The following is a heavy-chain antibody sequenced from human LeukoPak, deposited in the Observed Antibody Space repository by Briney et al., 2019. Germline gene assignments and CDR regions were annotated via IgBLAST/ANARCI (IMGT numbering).Heavy chain of an antibody. CDR2: ISYDGSNK. V-gene: IGHV3-30*18. J-gene: IGHJ4*02. CDR3: AKNYPVAESSWYLNGCDY. Sequence: PGGSLRLSCAASGFTFSSYGMHWVRQAPGKGLEWVAVISYDGSNKYYADSVKGRFTISRDNSKNTLYLQMNSLRAEDTAVYYCAKNYPVAESSWYLNGCDYWGQGTLVTVSS. D-gene: IGHD6-13*01. CDR1: GFTFSSYG.